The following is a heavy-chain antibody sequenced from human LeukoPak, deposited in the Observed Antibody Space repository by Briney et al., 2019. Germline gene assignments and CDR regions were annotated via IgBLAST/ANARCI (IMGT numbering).Heavy chain of an antibody. CDR1: GFTFSSYS. Sequence: PGGSLRLSCAASGFTFSSYSMNWVRQAPGKGLEWVSSISSSSSYIYYADSVKGRFTISRDNAKNSLYLQMNSLRAEDTAVYYCARDLGEAAMVDYWGQGTLVTVSS. V-gene: IGHV3-21*01. D-gene: IGHD5-18*01. J-gene: IGHJ4*02. CDR2: ISSSSSYI. CDR3: ARDLGEAAMVDY.